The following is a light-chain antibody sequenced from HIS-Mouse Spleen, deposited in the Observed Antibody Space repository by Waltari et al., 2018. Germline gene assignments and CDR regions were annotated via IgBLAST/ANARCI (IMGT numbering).Light chain of an antibody. J-gene: IGLJ3*02. CDR3: QVWDSSSDHWV. V-gene: IGLV3-21*02. Sequence: SYELTQPPSVSVSPGQTARITCPGDALPKKYAYWYQQKSGQAPVLVIYDDSDRPSGIPERFSGSNSGNTATLTISRVEAGDEADYYCQVWDSSSDHWVFGGGTKLTVL. CDR1: ALPKKY. CDR2: DDS.